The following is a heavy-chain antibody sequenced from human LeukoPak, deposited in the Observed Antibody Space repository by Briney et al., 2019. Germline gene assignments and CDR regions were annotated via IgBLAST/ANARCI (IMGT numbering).Heavy chain of an antibody. D-gene: IGHD5-18*01. J-gene: IGHJ4*02. CDR2: ISSSSSST. CDR3: ARTGVDTAMVERFDY. Sequence: GGSLRLSCAASGFTFSDYYMSWIRQAPGKGLEWVSCISSSSSSTNYADSVKGRFTISRDNARNSLYLQMNSLRAEDTAVYYCARTGVDTAMVERFDYWGQGTLVTVSS. V-gene: IGHV3-11*06. CDR1: GFTFSDYY.